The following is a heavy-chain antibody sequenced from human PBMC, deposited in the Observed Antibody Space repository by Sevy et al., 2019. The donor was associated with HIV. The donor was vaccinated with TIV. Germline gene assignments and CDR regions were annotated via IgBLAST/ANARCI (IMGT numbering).Heavy chain of an antibody. CDR1: GFTFSSYE. J-gene: IGHJ4*02. Sequence: GGSLRLSCAASGFTFSSYEMNWVRQAPGKGLEWASYISSSGSTIYYADSVKGRFTISRDNAKNSLYLQMNSLRAEDTAVYYCARDHYYDSSGYERAFDYWGQGTLVTVSS. D-gene: IGHD3-22*01. V-gene: IGHV3-48*03. CDR2: ISSSGSTI. CDR3: ARDHYYDSSGYERAFDY.